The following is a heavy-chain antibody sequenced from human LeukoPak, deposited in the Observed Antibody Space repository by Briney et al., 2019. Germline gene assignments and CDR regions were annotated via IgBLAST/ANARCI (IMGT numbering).Heavy chain of an antibody. D-gene: IGHD6-13*01. Sequence: SETLSLTCTVSGSSINVYYWSWIRQSPGKGLEWIAYISYSGSTNYNPSLKSRVTISVDTSKNQFSLKLTSVTAADTAVYYCARLVGSSWYHEVLRGRDYWGQGTLVTVSS. CDR3: ARLVGSSWYHEVLRGRDY. CDR2: ISYSGST. J-gene: IGHJ4*02. CDR1: GSSINVYY. V-gene: IGHV4-59*08.